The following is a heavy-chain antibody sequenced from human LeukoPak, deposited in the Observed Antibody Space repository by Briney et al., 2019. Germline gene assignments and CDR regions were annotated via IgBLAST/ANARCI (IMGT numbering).Heavy chain of an antibody. V-gene: IGHV3-53*01. Sequence: GGSLRLSCAASGFTVSSNYMSWVRQAPGKGLEWVSVIYSGGYTYYADSVKGRFTISRDNSRNTLYLQMNSLRAEDTAVYYCARRGRYGHGGNSDCFDYWGQGTLVTVSS. CDR1: GFTVSSNY. CDR3: ARRGRYGHGGNSDCFDY. D-gene: IGHD4-23*01. J-gene: IGHJ4*02. CDR2: IYSGGYT.